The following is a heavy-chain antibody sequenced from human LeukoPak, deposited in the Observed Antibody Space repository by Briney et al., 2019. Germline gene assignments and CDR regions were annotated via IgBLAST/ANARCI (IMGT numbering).Heavy chain of an antibody. D-gene: IGHD3-22*01. CDR2: IIPNLGTT. Sequence: SVKVSCKASGGTSNSHAISWVRQAPGQGLEWMGRIIPNLGTTNRAQNFQDRVTLTADKSTNTAHMELTSLTSDDTAVYYCATTNDGGGYPWGDFFDICGQGTLVTASS. CDR1: GGTSNSHA. J-gene: IGHJ4*02. CDR3: ATTNDGGGYPWGDFFDI. V-gene: IGHV1-69*04.